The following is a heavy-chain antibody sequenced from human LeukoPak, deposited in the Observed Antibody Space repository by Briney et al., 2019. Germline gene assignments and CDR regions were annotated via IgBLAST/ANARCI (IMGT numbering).Heavy chain of an antibody. D-gene: IGHD1-26*01. CDR2: ISAYDGET. CDR1: GYSFTSYG. J-gene: IGHJ4*02. Sequence: ASVKVSCKESGYSFTSYGISWVREAPGRGLEWVGYISAYDGETRYAQKFQGRVTLTTDTSTGTVYMEMRRLRSDDTAVYYCARGGKNYFDFWGQGTLVTVSS. CDR3: ARGGKNYFDF. V-gene: IGHV1-18*01.